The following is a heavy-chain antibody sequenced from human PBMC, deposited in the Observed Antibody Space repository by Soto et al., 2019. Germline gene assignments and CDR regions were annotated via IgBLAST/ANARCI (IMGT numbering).Heavy chain of an antibody. CDR3: ARESTPDFWSGYYTNWFAP. D-gene: IGHD3-3*01. CDR1: GGSISSGDYY. Sequence: PSETLSLTCTVSGGSISSGDYYWSWIRQPPGKGLEWIGYIYYSGSTYYNPSLKSRVTISVDTSKNQFSLKLSSVTAADTAVYYCARESTPDFWSGYYTNWFAPWGQGTLVTVSS. CDR2: IYYSGST. V-gene: IGHV4-30-4*01. J-gene: IGHJ5*02.